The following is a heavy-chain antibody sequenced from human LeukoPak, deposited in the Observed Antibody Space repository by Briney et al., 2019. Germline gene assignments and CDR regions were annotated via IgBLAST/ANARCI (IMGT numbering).Heavy chain of an antibody. Sequence: SETLSLTCTVSGGSISSYYWSWIRQPAGKGLEWIGRIYTSGSTNYNPSLKSRLTISVDTSKDQFSLKLTSVTAADTAVYYCASAPYYYDSSGYRYFDFWGQGTLVTVSS. CDR1: GGSISSYY. CDR2: IYTSGST. D-gene: IGHD3-22*01. J-gene: IGHJ4*02. CDR3: ASAPYYYDSSGYRYFDF. V-gene: IGHV4-4*07.